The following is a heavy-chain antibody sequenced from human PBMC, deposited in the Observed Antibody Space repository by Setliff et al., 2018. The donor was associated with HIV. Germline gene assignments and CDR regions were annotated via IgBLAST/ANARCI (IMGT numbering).Heavy chain of an antibody. Sequence: ASVKVSCKASGYTFTSYYMHWVRQAPGQGLEWMGVINPGGGSTTYAQKFQGRVTMTRDTSTSTVYMELSSLRSQDTAMYFCASKGGSENYPDSDAFDIWGQGTLVTVSS. V-gene: IGHV1-46*01. D-gene: IGHD3-10*01. CDR2: INPGGGST. CDR3: ASKGGSENYPDSDAFDI. CDR1: GYTFTSYY. J-gene: IGHJ3*02.